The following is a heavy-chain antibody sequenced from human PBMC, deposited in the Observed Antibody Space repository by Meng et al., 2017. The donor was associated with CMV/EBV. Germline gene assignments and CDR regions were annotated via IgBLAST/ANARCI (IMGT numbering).Heavy chain of an antibody. D-gene: IGHD1-14*01. J-gene: IGHJ4*02. Sequence: SVQVSCKASGGTFSSYAISWVRQAPGQGLEWMGGIIPIFGTANYAQKFQGRVTITTDECTSTAYMELSSLRSEDTAVYYCARQTGRTPPDYWGQGTQVTVSS. CDR2: IIPIFGTA. V-gene: IGHV1-69*05. CDR3: ARQTGRTPPDY. CDR1: GGTFSSYA.